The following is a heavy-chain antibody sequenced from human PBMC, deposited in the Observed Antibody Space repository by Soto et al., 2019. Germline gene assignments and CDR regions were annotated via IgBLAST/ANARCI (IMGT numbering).Heavy chain of an antibody. D-gene: IGHD3-10*01. V-gene: IGHV4-30-4*01. Sequence: PSETLSLTCSVSGVSMSSSDYYWTWIRQPPGKGLEWIGYIYYRGSTYNNPSLKSRITISVDTSKNQFSLKLSSVTAADTAVYYCARSGSGGSGLDWFDPWGQGTLVTVSS. CDR1: GVSMSSSDYY. CDR2: IYYRGST. CDR3: ARSGSGGSGLDWFDP. J-gene: IGHJ5*02.